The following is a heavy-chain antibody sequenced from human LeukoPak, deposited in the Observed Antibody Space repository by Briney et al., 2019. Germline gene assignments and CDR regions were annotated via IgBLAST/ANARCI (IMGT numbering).Heavy chain of an antibody. CDR1: GFTLSSYA. CDR3: VVQGWVFRAPTQYYFDY. V-gene: IGHV3-64D*06. CDR2: ISSNGGSR. D-gene: IGHD1-1*01. J-gene: IGHJ4*02. Sequence: PWGSLRLSCSASGFTLSSYAMHWVRQAPGKGLEYVSAISSNGGSRYYADSVKGRFTISRDNSKNTLYLQMSSLRAEDTAVYYCVVQGWVFRAPTQYYFDYWGQGTLVTVSS.